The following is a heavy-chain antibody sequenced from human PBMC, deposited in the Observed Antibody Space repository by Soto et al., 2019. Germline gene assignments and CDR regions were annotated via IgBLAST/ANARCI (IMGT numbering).Heavy chain of an antibody. D-gene: IGHD3-22*01. CDR2: IYYSGRS. J-gene: IGHJ4*02. CDR3: ARDLRSEITIIVD. Sequence: QVQLQESGPGLVKPSETLSLICSVSGGSVSSGNNYWSWIRQPPGKGLEWIGYIYYSGRSNYNPSLKSRVTMSADTSKNQFSLKLSSVTAADTAVYYCARDLRSEITIIVDWGQGTMVTVSS. CDR1: GGSVSSGNNY. V-gene: IGHV4-61*01.